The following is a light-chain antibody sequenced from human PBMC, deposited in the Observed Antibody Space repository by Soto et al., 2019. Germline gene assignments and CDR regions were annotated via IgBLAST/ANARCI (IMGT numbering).Light chain of an antibody. CDR3: QQRGNWPVT. J-gene: IGKJ1*01. CDR2: DAS. CDR1: QSVSSY. V-gene: IGKV3-11*01. Sequence: IVLTQSPATLYLSPGERATLSCRASQSVSSYFAWYQQKPGQAPRLLIYDASNRATGIPARFSGSGSGTDFTLTISSLEPDDFAVYYCQQRGNWPVTFGQGTRVDIK.